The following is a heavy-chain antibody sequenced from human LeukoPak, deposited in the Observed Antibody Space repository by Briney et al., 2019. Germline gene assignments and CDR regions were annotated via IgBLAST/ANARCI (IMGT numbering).Heavy chain of an antibody. CDR2: IKSKTDGGTT. V-gene: IGHV3-15*01. J-gene: IGHJ2*01. CDR3: ESSDFWSGLTWYFDL. Sequence: KPGGSLRLSCAASGFTFSNAWLSWVRQAPGKGLEWVGRIKSKTDGGTTDYAAPVKGRFTISRDDSKNTLYLQMNSLKTEDTAVYYCESSDFWSGLTWYFDLWGRGTLVTVSS. CDR1: GFTFSNAW. D-gene: IGHD3-3*01.